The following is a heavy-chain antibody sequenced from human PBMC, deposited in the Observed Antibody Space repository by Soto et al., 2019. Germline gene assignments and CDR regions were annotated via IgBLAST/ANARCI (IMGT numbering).Heavy chain of an antibody. J-gene: IGHJ4*02. D-gene: IGHD3-10*01. Sequence: SETLSLTCAVSGGSISSSNWWSWVRQPPGKGLEWIGEIYHSGSTNYNPSLKSRVTISVDKSKNQFSLKLSSVTAADTAVYYCARDRYGSGSYYNGPFDYWGQGTLVTVSS. CDR3: ARDRYGSGSYYNGPFDY. CDR2: IYHSGST. V-gene: IGHV4-4*02. CDR1: GGSISSSNW.